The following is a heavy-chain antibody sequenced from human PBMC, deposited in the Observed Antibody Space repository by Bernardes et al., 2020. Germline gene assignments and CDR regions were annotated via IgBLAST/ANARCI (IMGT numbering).Heavy chain of an antibody. CDR3: ARDPIFGPGG. D-gene: IGHD3-3*01. CDR2: ISCSATTM. CDR1: GFTPPNDE. Sequence: GSLRLPSVASGFTPPNDEVNWLRQAPGKGPEGISYISCSATTMYYADSVMGRFTISRNNANNTLDQQMNSLQAEDTAVHYCARDPIFGPGGWGQGTLVTVSS. V-gene: IGHV3-48*03. J-gene: IGHJ4*01.